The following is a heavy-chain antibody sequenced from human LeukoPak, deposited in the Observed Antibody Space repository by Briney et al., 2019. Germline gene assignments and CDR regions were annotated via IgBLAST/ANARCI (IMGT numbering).Heavy chain of an antibody. CDR2: INHSGST. Sequence: SETLSLTCAVYGGSFGGYYWSWIRQPPGKGLEWIGEINHSGSTNYNPSLKSRVTISVDTSKNQFSLKLSSVTAADTAVYYCARDGRYYDILTGYYYYYYMDVWGKGTTVTVSS. V-gene: IGHV4-34*01. CDR1: GGSFGGYY. D-gene: IGHD3-9*01. J-gene: IGHJ6*03. CDR3: ARDGRYYDILTGYYYYYYMDV.